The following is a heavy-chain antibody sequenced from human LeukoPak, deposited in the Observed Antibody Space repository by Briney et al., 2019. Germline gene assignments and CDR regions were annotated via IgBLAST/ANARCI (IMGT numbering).Heavy chain of an antibody. CDR3: ARDQLQYYYMDV. V-gene: IGHV3-21*01. CDR1: GVTFSVYS. J-gene: IGHJ6*03. Sequence: GGSLRVSCAASGVTFSVYSVSWVREGPGKGRDWGSSISSRSSYIYYAESVRGGVTISTDNAQNSLYLQMNSLRAADTAVYNYARDQLQYYYMDVSGNGTTVTVSS. D-gene: IGHD2-2*01. CDR2: ISSRSSYI.